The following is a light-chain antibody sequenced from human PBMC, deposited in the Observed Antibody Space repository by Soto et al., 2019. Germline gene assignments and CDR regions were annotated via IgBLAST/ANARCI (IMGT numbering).Light chain of an antibody. CDR2: STD. CDR1: SSNIGSHP. Sequence: QSVLTQPPSASGTLGQRVTISCSGSSSNIGSHPVDWYQHLPGMAPKLLIYSTDQRPSGITDRFSGSKSGTSASLAISGLQSEDEADYYCAAWDDSLKGWVFGGGTKLTVL. CDR3: AAWDDSLKGWV. V-gene: IGLV1-44*01. J-gene: IGLJ3*02.